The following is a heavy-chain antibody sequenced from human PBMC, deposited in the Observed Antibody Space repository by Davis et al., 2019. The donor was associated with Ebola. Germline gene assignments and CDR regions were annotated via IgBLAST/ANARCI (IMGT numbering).Heavy chain of an antibody. CDR1: GGSISSGDYY. CDR2: IYYSGST. D-gene: IGHD6-19*01. Sequence: SETLSLTCTVSGGSISSGDYYWSWIRQPPGKGLEWIWYIYYSGSTYYNPSLKSRVTISVDTSKNQFSLKLSSVTAADTAVYYCARDPLGVAGPFFDYWGQGTLVTVSS. CDR3: ARDPLGVAGPFFDY. J-gene: IGHJ4*02. V-gene: IGHV4-30-4*02.